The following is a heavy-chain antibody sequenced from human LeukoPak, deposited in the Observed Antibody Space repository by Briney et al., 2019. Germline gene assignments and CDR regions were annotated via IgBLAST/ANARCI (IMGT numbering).Heavy chain of an antibody. CDR3: ARDAKAYYYDSSGANWFDP. J-gene: IGHJ5*02. CDR1: GGTFSSYA. CDR2: IIPIFGTA. D-gene: IGHD3-22*01. Sequence: SVKVSCKASGGTFSSYAISWVRQAPGQGLEWMGGIIPIFGTANYAQKFQGRVTITADKSTSTAYMELSSLRSEDTAVYYCARDAKAYYYDSSGANWFDPWGQGTLVTVSS. V-gene: IGHV1-69*06.